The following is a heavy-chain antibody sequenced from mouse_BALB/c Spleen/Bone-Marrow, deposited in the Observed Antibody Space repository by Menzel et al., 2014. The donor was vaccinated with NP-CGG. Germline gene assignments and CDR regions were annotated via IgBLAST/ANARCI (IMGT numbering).Heavy chain of an antibody. D-gene: IGHD1-2*01. V-gene: IGHV5-4*02. Sequence: DVQLVESGGGLVKPGGSLKLSCAASGFTFSNYYMYWVRQTPEKRLEWVATISDGGSYTYYPDSVKGRFTISRDNAKDNPYLQMSSLKSEDTAMYYCARVVTTATLYWYFDVWGAGTTVTVSS. CDR2: ISDGGSYT. CDR1: GFTFSNYY. J-gene: IGHJ1*01. CDR3: ARVVTTATLYWYFDV.